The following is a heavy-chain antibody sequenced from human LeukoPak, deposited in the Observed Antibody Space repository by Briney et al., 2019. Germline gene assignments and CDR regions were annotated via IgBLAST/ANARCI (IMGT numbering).Heavy chain of an antibody. CDR3: ARIGYNHYFDY. CDR2: INPNSGGT. Sequence: GASVKVSCKASGYTFTDYYLHWVRQAPGQGLEWMGWINPNSGGTNSAQTFQGRVTMTRDTSITTAYLGLSRLRSDDTAVYYCARIGYNHYFDYWGQGTLVTVSS. CDR1: GYTFTDYY. J-gene: IGHJ4*02. V-gene: IGHV1-2*02. D-gene: IGHD5-24*01.